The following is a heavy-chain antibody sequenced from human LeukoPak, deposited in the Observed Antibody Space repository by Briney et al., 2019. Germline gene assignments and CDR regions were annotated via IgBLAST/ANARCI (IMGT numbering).Heavy chain of an antibody. V-gene: IGHV1-69*10. CDR2: IIPILGTA. D-gene: IGHD6-6*01. Sequence: SVKVSCKASGGTFSSYAISWVRQAPGQGLEWMGGIIPILGTANYAQKFQGRVTITADKSTSTAYMELSSLRSEDTAVYYCARDQTPYSSSHIWVYRGQGTLVTVSS. J-gene: IGHJ4*02. CDR1: GGTFSSYA. CDR3: ARDQTPYSSSHIWVY.